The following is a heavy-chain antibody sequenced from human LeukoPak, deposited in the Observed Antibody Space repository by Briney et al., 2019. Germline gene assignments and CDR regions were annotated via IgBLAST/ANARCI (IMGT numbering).Heavy chain of an antibody. CDR2: IIPIFGTA. V-gene: IGHV1-69*13. CDR3: AMGLGYCSGGSCYYNWFDP. CDR1: GGTFSSYA. Sequence: SVRVSCKASGGTFSSYAISWVRQAPGQGLEWMGGIIPIFGTANYAQKFQGRVTITADESTSTAYMELSSLRSEDTAVYYCAMGLGYCSGGSCYYNWFDPWGQGTLVTVSS. D-gene: IGHD2-15*01. J-gene: IGHJ5*02.